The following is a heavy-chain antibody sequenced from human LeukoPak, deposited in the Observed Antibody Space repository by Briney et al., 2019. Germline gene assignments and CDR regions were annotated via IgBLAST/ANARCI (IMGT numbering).Heavy chain of an antibody. CDR1: GGSISSYY. Sequence: SETLSLTCTVSGGSISSYYWSWIRQPPGKGLEWIGYIYYSGTTNYNPSLKSRVTISVDTSKNQFSLKLSSVTAADTAVYYCARDVVAVAGVFDYWGQGTLVTVSS. CDR3: ARDVVAVAGVFDY. D-gene: IGHD6-19*01. CDR2: IYYSGTT. J-gene: IGHJ4*02. V-gene: IGHV4-59*01.